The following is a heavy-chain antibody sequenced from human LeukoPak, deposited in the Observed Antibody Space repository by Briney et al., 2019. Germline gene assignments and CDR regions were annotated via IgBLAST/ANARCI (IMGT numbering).Heavy chain of an antibody. CDR3: ARPQRGYCSGGSCYRPRNWFDP. Sequence: SETLSLTCAVYGGSFSGYYWSWIRQPPGKGLEWIGEIDHSGSTNYNPSLKSRVTISVDTSKNQFSLKLSSVTAADTAVYYCARPQRGYCSGGSCYRPRNWFDPWGQGTLVTVSS. J-gene: IGHJ5*02. CDR2: IDHSGST. CDR1: GGSFSGYY. V-gene: IGHV4-34*01. D-gene: IGHD2-15*01.